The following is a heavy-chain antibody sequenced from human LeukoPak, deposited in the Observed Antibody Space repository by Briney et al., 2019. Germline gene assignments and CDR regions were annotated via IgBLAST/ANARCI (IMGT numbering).Heavy chain of an antibody. V-gene: IGHV4-39*01. D-gene: IGHD2-15*01. CDR3: ARQPSLSYCSGGTCWFDT. CDR1: RGSISSSSYY. J-gene: IGHJ5*02. CDR2: IYYSGRT. Sequence: PSETLSLTCTVSRGSISSSSYYWGWIRQPPGKGLEWIGSIYYSGRTYYNPSLKSRVTIPVDTSKNQFSLKLSSVTAADTAVYYCARQPSLSYCSGGTCWFDTWGQGSLVTVSS.